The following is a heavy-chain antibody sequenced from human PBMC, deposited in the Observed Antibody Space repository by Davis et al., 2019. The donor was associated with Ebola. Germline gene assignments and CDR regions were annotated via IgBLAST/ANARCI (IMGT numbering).Heavy chain of an antibody. D-gene: IGHD2-8*02. V-gene: IGHV4-39*07. CDR3: AEIYWVRYGMDV. J-gene: IGHJ6*02. Sequence: SETLSLTCTVSGGSISSSSYYWSWIRQPPGKGLEWIGEINHSGSTNYNPSLKSRVTISVDTSKNQFSLKLSSVTAADTAVYYCAEIYWVRYGMDVWGQGTTVTVSS. CDR1: GGSISSSSYY. CDR2: INHSGST.